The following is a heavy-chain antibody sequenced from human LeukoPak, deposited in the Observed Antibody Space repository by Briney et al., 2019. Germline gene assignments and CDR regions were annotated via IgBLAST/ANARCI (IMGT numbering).Heavy chain of an antibody. V-gene: IGHV3-23*01. CDR3: AKANWNDVSSFDY. D-gene: IGHD1-1*01. J-gene: IGHJ4*02. Sequence: GGSLRLSCAASGITVSSNYMNWVRQAPGKGLEWVAGIRGSGDRPYYADSVKGRFTISRDNSKNTLYLQMNSPRAEDTAVYYCAKANWNDVSSFDYWGQGTLVTVSS. CDR2: IRGSGDRP. CDR1: GITVSSNY.